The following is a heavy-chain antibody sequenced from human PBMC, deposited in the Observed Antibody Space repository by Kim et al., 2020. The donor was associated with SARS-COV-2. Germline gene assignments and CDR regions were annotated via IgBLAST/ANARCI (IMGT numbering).Heavy chain of an antibody. CDR2: INRDNGKT. CDR3: ARDGFFYDESGITDS. D-gene: IGHD3-10*01. J-gene: IGHJ4*02. V-gene: IGHV1-3*01. Sequence: ASVKVSCKLSGFTFSTSALHWVRQAPGQRLEWMGWINRDNGKTKSSERFQDRVTFTRDMSASTVYMELSSLRVEDTAVYYCARDGFFYDESGITDSWGQGTLVPLS. CDR1: GFTFSTSA.